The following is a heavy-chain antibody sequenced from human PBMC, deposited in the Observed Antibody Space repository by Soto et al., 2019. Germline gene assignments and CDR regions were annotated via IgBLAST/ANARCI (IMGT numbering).Heavy chain of an antibody. CDR3: ARDRAGDQGPLFGAFDI. CDR2: IIPIFGTA. V-gene: IGHV1-69*13. D-gene: IGHD2-2*01. CDR1: GGTFSSYA. Sequence: GASVKVSCKASGGTFSSYAISWVRQAPGQGLEWMGGIIPIFGTANYAQKFQGRVTITADESTSTAYMELSSLRSEDTAVYYCARDRAGDQGPLFGAFDIWGQGTMVTVSS. J-gene: IGHJ3*02.